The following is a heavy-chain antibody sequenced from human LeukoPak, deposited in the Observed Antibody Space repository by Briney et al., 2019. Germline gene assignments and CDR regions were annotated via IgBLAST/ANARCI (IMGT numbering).Heavy chain of an antibody. V-gene: IGHV4-39*07. CDR2: IYYRGST. CDR1: GGSISSSDYY. Sequence: SETLSLTCTVSGGSISSSDYYWGWIRQPPEKGLEWIGSIYYRGSTYNNPSLKSRVTISVDTSKNQFSLKLSSVSAADTAVYYCARTAVAATTDDAFDIWGQGTMVTVSS. CDR3: ARTAVAATTDDAFDI. J-gene: IGHJ3*02. D-gene: IGHD6-19*01.